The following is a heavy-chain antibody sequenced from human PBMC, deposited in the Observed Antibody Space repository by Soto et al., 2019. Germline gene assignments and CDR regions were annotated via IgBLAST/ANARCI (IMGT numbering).Heavy chain of an antibody. CDR3: GRGGFGELSGRD. CDR2: MNPNSGNT. D-gene: IGHD3-16*02. Sequence: QVQLVQSGAEVKKPGASVKVSCKASGYTFTSYDINWVRQATGQGLEWMGWMNPNSGNTGYAQKFQGRETMTRNTSISTAYRELGSLRSEATAVYYCGRGGFGELSGRDWGQGTLVTVSS. CDR1: GYTFTSYD. V-gene: IGHV1-8*01. J-gene: IGHJ4*02.